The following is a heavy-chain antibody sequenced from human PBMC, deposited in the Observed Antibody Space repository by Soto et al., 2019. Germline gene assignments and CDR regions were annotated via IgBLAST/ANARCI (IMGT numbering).Heavy chain of an antibody. J-gene: IGHJ3*02. Sequence: GGSLRLSCAASGFTFSSYSMNWVRQAPGKGLEWVSYISSSSSTIYYADSVKGRFTISRDNAKNSLYLQMNSLRAEDTAVYYCARDRMYYYDSSGYFPDAFDIWGQGTMVTVSS. CDR3: ARDRMYYYDSSGYFPDAFDI. CDR1: GFTFSSYS. CDR2: ISSSSSTI. D-gene: IGHD3-22*01. V-gene: IGHV3-48*01.